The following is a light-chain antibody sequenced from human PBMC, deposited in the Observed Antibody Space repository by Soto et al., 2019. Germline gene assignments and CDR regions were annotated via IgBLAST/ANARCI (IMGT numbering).Light chain of an antibody. CDR2: LNSDGSH. CDR3: QTWGTGIGV. J-gene: IGLJ3*02. V-gene: IGLV4-69*01. CDR1: SGHSSYA. Sequence: QSVLTQSPSASASLGASVKLTCTLSSGHSSYAIAWHQQQPEKGPRYLMKLNSDGSHSKGDRIPDRFSGSSSGAERYLTISSLQSEDEADYYCQTWGTGIGVFGGGTKVTVL.